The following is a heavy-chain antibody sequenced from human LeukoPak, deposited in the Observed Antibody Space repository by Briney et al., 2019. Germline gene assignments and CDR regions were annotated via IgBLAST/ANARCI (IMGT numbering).Heavy chain of an antibody. CDR1: GSTFSSYS. CDR2: ISGGGENT. V-gene: IGHV3-23*01. J-gene: IGHJ4*02. Sequence: GGSLRLSCVASGSTFSSYSMTWVRQAPGKGLEWVSAISGGGENTYYADSVKGRFIISRDNSKNTLYLQMHSLRAEDTAVYYCARHIATRPWSPPFDYWGQGTLVTVSS. D-gene: IGHD6-6*01. CDR3: ARHIATRPWSPPFDY.